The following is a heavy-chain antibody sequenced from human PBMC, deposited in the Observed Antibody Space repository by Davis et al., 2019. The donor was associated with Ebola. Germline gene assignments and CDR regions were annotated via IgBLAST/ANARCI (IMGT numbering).Heavy chain of an antibody. CDR1: GYTFTSYD. CDR3: ARPADQGPERQFDY. CDR2: MNPNSGNT. D-gene: IGHD1-1*01. J-gene: IGHJ4*02. V-gene: IGHV1-8*01. Sequence: ASVKVSCKASGYTFTSYDINWVRQATGQGLEWMGWMNPNSGNTGYAQKFQGRVTMTRNTSISTAYMELSSLRSEDTAVYYCARPADQGPERQFDYWGQGTLVTVSS.